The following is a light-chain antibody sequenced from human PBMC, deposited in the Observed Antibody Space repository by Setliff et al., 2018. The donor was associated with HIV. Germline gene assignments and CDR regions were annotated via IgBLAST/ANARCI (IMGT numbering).Light chain of an antibody. J-gene: IGLJ2*01. Sequence: NFMLTQPHSVSESPGKTVTTSCTRSSGSIASNYVQWYQQRPGSSPTTVIYEDNQRPSGVPDRFSGSIDSSSNSASLTISGLKTEDEADYYCQSYDSNNHVVFGGGTK. V-gene: IGLV6-57*01. CDR3: QSYDSNNHVV. CDR2: EDN. CDR1: SGSIASNY.